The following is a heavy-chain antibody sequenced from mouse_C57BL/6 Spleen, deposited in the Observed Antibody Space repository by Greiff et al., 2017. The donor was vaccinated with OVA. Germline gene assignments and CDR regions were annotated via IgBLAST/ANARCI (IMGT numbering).Heavy chain of an antibody. Sequence: QVQLQQPGTELVKPGASVKLSCKASGYTFTNYWMHWVKQRPGQGLEWIGNINPSNGGTNYNEKFKSKATLTVDKSSSTAYMQLSSLTSEDSAVYYCARLEGEGTKSYYWGQGTTLTVSS. CDR1: GYTFTNYW. D-gene: IGHD1-1*01. V-gene: IGHV1-53*01. J-gene: IGHJ2*01. CDR3: ARLEGEGTKSYY. CDR2: INPSNGGT.